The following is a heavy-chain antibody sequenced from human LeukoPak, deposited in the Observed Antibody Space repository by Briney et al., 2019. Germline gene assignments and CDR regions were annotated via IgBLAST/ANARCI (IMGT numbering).Heavy chain of an antibody. D-gene: IGHD1-26*01. V-gene: IGHV3-21*01. CDR3: ARDLLSGSYSGYAFGI. CDR1: GFTFSSYS. CDR2: ISSSSSYI. J-gene: IGHJ3*02. Sequence: GGSLRLSCAASGFTFSSYSMNWVRQAPGKGLEWVSSISSSSSYIYYADSVKGRFTISRDNAKNSLYLQMNSLRAEDTAVYYCARDLLSGSYSGYAFGIWGQGTMVTVSS.